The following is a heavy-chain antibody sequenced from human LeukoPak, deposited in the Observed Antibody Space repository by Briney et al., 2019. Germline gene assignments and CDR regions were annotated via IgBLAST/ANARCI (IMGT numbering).Heavy chain of an antibody. Sequence: SETLSLTCTVSGGSISSGSYYWSWIRQPAGKGLEWIGRIYTSGRTNYNPSLKSRVTISVDTSKNQFSLKLSSVTAADTAVYYCGAFGGHRTYYYMDVWGKGTTVTVSS. V-gene: IGHV4-61*02. D-gene: IGHD3-16*01. CDR3: GAFGGHRTYYYMDV. CDR1: GGSISSGSYY. CDR2: IYTSGRT. J-gene: IGHJ6*03.